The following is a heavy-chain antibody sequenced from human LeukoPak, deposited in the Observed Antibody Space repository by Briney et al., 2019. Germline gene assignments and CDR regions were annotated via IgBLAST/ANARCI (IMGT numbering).Heavy chain of an antibody. V-gene: IGHV5-51*01. CDR2: IYPGDSDT. Sequence: PGESLKISCKGSGYSFTSYWIGWVRQMPGKGLEWMGIIYPGDSDTRYSPSFQGQVTIPADKSISTAYLQWSSLKASDTAMYYCARPHIAAAGKETYYFDYWGQGTLVTVSS. J-gene: IGHJ4*02. CDR1: GYSFTSYW. CDR3: ARPHIAAAGKETYYFDY. D-gene: IGHD6-13*01.